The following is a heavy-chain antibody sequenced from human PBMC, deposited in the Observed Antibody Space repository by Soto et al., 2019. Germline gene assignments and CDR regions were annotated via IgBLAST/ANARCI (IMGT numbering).Heavy chain of an antibody. CDR2: LYSGGST. Sequence: GGSLRLSCAASGFTVSNNYMSWVRQAPGKGLEWVSILYSGGSTYYAESVKGRFTISRHNSKNTLYLQMNSLRTEDTAVYYCASLPFGSSSFYFDYWGQGTLVTVSS. D-gene: IGHD3-16*01. CDR3: ASLPFGSSSFYFDY. V-gene: IGHV3-53*04. J-gene: IGHJ4*02. CDR1: GFTVSNNY.